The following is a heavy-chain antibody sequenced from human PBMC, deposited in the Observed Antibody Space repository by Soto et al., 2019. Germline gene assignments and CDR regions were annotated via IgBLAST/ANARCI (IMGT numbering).Heavy chain of an antibody. V-gene: IGHV3-30*18. D-gene: IGHD3-10*01. CDR2: ISSDGSNK. Sequence: QVHLLESGGGVVQGGGSLRLSCAGTGFTFSAYAMHWVRQAPGKGLEWVAVISSDGSNKYYEDSVKGRFIISRDNSRKTLYLQMNSLRADDTGVYYCAKDVGESYYYGMNLWGQGTTVTVSS. CDR1: GFTFSAYA. CDR3: AKDVGESYYYGMNL. J-gene: IGHJ6*02.